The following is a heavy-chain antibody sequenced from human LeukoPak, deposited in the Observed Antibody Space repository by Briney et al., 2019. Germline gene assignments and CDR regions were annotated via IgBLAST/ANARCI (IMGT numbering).Heavy chain of an antibody. J-gene: IGHJ6*03. V-gene: IGHV3-66*01. CDR2: IYSVGTT. CDR3: AVKRYSSGWSRGRYYYMDV. D-gene: IGHD6-19*01. Sequence: GGSLRLSCAASDFSVGSNYMTWVRQAPGKGLEWVSLIYSVGTTFYADSVKGRFTISRDTSKNTLYLQMNSLRAEDTAVYYCAVKRYSSGWSRGRYYYMDVWAKGPRSP. CDR1: DFSVGSNY.